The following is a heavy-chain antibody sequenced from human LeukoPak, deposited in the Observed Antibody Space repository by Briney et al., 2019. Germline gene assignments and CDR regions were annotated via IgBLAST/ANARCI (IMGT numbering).Heavy chain of an antibody. J-gene: IGHJ4*02. CDR3: AKDLYGDYMIDY. CDR2: ISGSDGST. Sequence: GGSLRLSCAASGFTFSSYAMSWVRQAPGKGMKWVSVISGSDGSTYYADSVKGRFTISRDNSKNTLYLQMNSLRAEDTAVYYCAKDLYGDYMIDYWGQGTLVTVSS. V-gene: IGHV3-23*01. D-gene: IGHD4-17*01. CDR1: GFTFSSYA.